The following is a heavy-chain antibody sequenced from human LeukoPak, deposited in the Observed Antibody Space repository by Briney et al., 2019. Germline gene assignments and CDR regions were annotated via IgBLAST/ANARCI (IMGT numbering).Heavy chain of an antibody. CDR3: AKDPAYCGDDCYSLDC. CDR2: IRYDGSNK. J-gene: IGHJ4*02. CDR1: GFTFSSYG. Sequence: GGSLRLSCAASGFTFSSYGMHWVRQAPGKGLEWVAFIRYDGSNKYYGVSVKGRFTISRDNSKNTLYLQMSSLRAEDTAVYYCAKDPAYCGDDCYSLDCGGPGTLVTVSS. D-gene: IGHD2-21*02. V-gene: IGHV3-30*02.